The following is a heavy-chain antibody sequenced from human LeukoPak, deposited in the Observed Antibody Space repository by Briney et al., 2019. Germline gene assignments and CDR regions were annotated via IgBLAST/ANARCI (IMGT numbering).Heavy chain of an antibody. D-gene: IGHD3-22*01. CDR3: AKSSGYYFEAYYYYYMDV. CDR1: GFTFSSYS. V-gene: IGHV3-21*04. Sequence: GGSLRLSCAASGFTFSSYSMNWVRQAPGKGLEWVSSISSSSSYKYYADSVMGRFTISRDNSKNTLYLQMNSLRAEDTAVYYCAKSSGYYFEAYYYYYMDVWGKGTTVTVSS. CDR2: ISSSSSYK. J-gene: IGHJ6*03.